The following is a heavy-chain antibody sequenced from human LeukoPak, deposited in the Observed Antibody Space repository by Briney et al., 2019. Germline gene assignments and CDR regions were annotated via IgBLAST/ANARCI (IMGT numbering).Heavy chain of an antibody. CDR2: INHSGST. V-gene: IGHV4-34*01. Sequence: PSETLSLTCAVYGGSFSGYYWSWIRQPPGKGLEWIGEINHSGSTNYNPSLKSRVTISVDTSKNQFSLKLSSVTAADTAVYYCARGGDVVLGYLIDYWGQGTLVTVSS. D-gene: IGHD3-10*01. CDR1: GGSFSGYY. J-gene: IGHJ4*02. CDR3: ARGGDVVLGYLIDY.